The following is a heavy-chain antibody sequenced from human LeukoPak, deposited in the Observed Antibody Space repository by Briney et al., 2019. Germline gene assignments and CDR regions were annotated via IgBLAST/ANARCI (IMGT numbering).Heavy chain of an antibody. V-gene: IGHV1-2*02. J-gene: IGHJ4*02. CDR2: INPNSGGT. Sequence: LEASVKVSCKASGYTFTGYYMHWVRQAPGQGLEWMGWINPNSGGTNYAQKLQGRVTMTTDTSTSTAYMELRSLRSDDTAVYYCAREGSSYVWGSYHLGYWGQGTLVTASS. CDR1: GYTFTGYY. CDR3: AREGSSYVWGSYHLGY. D-gene: IGHD3-16*02.